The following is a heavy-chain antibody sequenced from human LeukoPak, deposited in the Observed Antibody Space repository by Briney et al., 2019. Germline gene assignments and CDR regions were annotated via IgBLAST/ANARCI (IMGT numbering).Heavy chain of an antibody. Sequence: PSETLSLTCTVSGGSISSGSYYWSWIRQPAGKGLEWIGRIYTSGSTNYNPSLKSRVTISVDTSKNQFSLKLSSVTAADTAVYYCARESSSGWFDYWGQGTLVTVSS. J-gene: IGHJ4*02. CDR3: ARESSSGWFDY. D-gene: IGHD6-19*01. V-gene: IGHV4-61*02. CDR1: GGSISSGSYY. CDR2: IYTSGST.